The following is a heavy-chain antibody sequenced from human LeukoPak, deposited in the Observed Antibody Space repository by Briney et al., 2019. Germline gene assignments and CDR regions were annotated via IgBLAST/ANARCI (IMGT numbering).Heavy chain of an antibody. CDR3: ARHWAYGSGSYLFDY. V-gene: IGHV3-33*01. J-gene: IGHJ4*02. CDR2: IWYDGSNK. D-gene: IGHD3-10*01. CDR1: GFTFSSYG. Sequence: GGSLRLSCAASGFTFSSYGMHWVRQAPGKELEWVAVIWYDGSNKYYADSVKGRFTVSRDNSKNTLYLQMNSLRAEDTAVYYCARHWAYGSGSYLFDYWGQGTLVTVSS.